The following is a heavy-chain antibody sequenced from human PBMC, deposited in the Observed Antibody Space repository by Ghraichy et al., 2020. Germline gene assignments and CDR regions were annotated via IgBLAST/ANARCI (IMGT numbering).Heavy chain of an antibody. CDR3: ARGRRSRTYYYDSSGSLFDY. D-gene: IGHD3-22*01. V-gene: IGHV4-34*01. Sequence: SETLSLTCAVYGGSFSGYYWSWIRQPPGKGLEWIGEINHSGSTNYNPSLKSRVTISVDTSKNQFSLKLSSVTAADTAVYYCARGRRSRTYYYDSSGSLFDYWGQGTLVTVSS. CDR2: INHSGST. CDR1: GGSFSGYY. J-gene: IGHJ4*02.